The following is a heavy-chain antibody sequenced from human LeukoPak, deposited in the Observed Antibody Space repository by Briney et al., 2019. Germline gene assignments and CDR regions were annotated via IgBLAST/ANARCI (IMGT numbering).Heavy chain of an antibody. CDR1: GFSLSTSGMC. V-gene: IGHV2-70*11. D-gene: IGHD3-10*01. J-gene: IGHJ5*02. Sequence: SGPTLVNPTQTLTLTCTFSGFSLSTSGMCVSWIRQPPGKALEWLARIDWDDDKYYSTSLKTRLTISKDTSKNQVVLTMTNIDPVDTATYYCARMGDGSGSPNWFDPWGQGILVTVSS. CDR3: ARMGDGSGSPNWFDP. CDR2: IDWDDDK.